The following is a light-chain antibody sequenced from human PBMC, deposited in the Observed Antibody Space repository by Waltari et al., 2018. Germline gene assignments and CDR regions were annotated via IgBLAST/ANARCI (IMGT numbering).Light chain of an antibody. Sequence: IVLTQSQDTLAASLGQRSTLTCKTSQSVLDRSNNKNSLAWYQQQPGQPPKLLIYRASTRDSGVPDRFIGSGSETDFTLTINSLQPEDVAVYYCQQYYTTPYTFGQGTKLEIK. V-gene: IGKV4-1*01. CDR1: QSVLDRSNNKNS. J-gene: IGKJ2*01. CDR2: RAS. CDR3: QQYYTTPYT.